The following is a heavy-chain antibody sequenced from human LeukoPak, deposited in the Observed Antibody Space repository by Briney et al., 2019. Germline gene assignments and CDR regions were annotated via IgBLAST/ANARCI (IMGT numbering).Heavy chain of an antibody. CDR3: VRDWRSSGCFDY. Sequence: PGGSLRLPCAASGFTFSDYYMSWIRQAPGEGLEWVSYISPSSIYTNYADSVKGRFTISRDNTKNSLYLQMHSLRAEDTAVYFCVRDWRSSGCFDYWGQGALVTVSS. CDR1: GFTFSDYY. D-gene: IGHD6-19*01. J-gene: IGHJ4*02. CDR2: ISPSSIYT. V-gene: IGHV3-11*05.